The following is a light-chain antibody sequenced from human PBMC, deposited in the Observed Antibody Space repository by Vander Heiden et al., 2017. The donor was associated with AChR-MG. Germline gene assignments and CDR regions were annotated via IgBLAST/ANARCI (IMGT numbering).Light chain of an antibody. CDR2: ENN. J-gene: IGLJ1*01. V-gene: IGLV1-51*01. Sequence: QSVLTQPPSVSAAPGQKVTISCSGSSSNIVKNYVSWYQQLPGTAPKVLIFENNKRPSGIPDRFSASKSGTSATLGITGLQTGDDADYYCGTWDSSLSVYVFGTGTKVTVL. CDR3: GTWDSSLSVYV. CDR1: SSNIVKNY.